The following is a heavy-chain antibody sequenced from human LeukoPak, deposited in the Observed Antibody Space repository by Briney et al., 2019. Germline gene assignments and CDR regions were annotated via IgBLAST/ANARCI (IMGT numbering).Heavy chain of an antibody. CDR2: IRPKFEGGTA. J-gene: IGHJ2*01. Sequence: KPGGSLRLSCTASGFTFSNAWMNWVRQPPGKGLEWVGRIRPKFEGGTADYAAPVKDRFIISRDDSKNTLYLQMNSLKTEDTAVYYCTTDFEDSSGSGGWYFDLWGRGTLVTVSS. V-gene: IGHV3-15*01. CDR1: GFTFSNAW. D-gene: IGHD3-22*01. CDR3: TTDFEDSSGSGGWYFDL.